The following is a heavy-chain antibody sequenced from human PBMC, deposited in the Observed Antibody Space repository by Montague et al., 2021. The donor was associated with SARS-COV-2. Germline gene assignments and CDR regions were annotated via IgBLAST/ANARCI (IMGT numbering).Heavy chain of an antibody. Sequence: SLRLSCAASGFTFSGYVLAWVRQVPGRGMEWVAAISAGGGRTSHADSVKGRFIISRGNSKNTLYVQMNSLRAEDTAVYYCARVGSSWYEDYWGQGTPVTVSS. CDR2: ISAGGGRT. J-gene: IGHJ4*02. D-gene: IGHD6-13*01. CDR3: ARVGSSWYEDY. CDR1: GFTFSGYV. V-gene: IGHV3-23*01.